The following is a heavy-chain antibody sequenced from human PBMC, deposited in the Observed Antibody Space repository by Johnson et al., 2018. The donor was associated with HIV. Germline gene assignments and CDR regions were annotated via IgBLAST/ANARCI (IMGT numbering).Heavy chain of an antibody. V-gene: IGHV3-66*01. D-gene: IGHD5-24*01. CDR1: GFTVTSHY. CDR3: ARDQWMAGDAFDI. J-gene: IGHJ3*02. Sequence: VQLVESGGGLVKPGGSLRLSCAASGFTVTSHYMSWVRQAPGMGLEWVSVIYTGGNTYYANSVKDRFTISRDISKNTLYLEMNIMRAEDTAVYYCARDQWMAGDAFDIWGQGTMVTVSS. CDR2: IYTGGNT.